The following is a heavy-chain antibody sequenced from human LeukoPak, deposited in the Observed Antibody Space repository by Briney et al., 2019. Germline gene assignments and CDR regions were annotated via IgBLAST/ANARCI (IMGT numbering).Heavy chain of an antibody. J-gene: IGHJ5*02. D-gene: IGHD2-2*01. Sequence: PSETLSLTCTVSGGFISSSSYYWGWIRQPPGKRLEWIGSIYYSGSTYYNPFLKSRVTISVDTTKYQFALKLSSVTAAETAVYYCARASRYCSSTSCYGGGGWFDPWGQGTLVTVSS. V-gene: IGHV4-39*01. CDR3: ARASRYCSSTSCYGGGGWFDP. CDR2: IYYSGST. CDR1: GGFISSSSYY.